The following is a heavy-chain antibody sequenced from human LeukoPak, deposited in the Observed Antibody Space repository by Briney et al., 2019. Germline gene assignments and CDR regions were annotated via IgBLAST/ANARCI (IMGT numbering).Heavy chain of an antibody. CDR2: ISGSGGST. CDR3: AKDRHYDSSGYYYDWSGDY. J-gene: IGHJ4*02. Sequence: GSLRLSCAASGFTFSSYAMSWVRQAPGKGLEWVSAISGSGGSTYYADSVKGRFTISRDNSKNTLYLQMNSLRAEDTAVYYCAKDRHYDSSGYYYDWSGDYWGQGTLVTVSS. CDR1: GFTFSSYA. V-gene: IGHV3-23*01. D-gene: IGHD3-22*01.